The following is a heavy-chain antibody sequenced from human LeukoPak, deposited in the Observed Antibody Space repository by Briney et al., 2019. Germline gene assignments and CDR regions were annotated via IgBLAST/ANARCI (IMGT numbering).Heavy chain of an antibody. CDR2: INVDGTAE. CDR1: GFSFSTIY. J-gene: IGHJ4*02. Sequence: GGSLRLSCAASGFSFSTIYMSWVRQTPGQGLEWVANINVDGTAEYYVDSVKGRFTISRDNSRNTLYLQMNSLRAEDTALYYCAKKAVALDYWGQGTLVTVSS. V-gene: IGHV3-7*03. D-gene: IGHD6-19*01. CDR3: AKKAVALDY.